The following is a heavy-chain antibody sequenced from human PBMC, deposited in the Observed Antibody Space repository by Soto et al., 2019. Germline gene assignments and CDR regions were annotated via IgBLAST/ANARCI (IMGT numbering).Heavy chain of an antibody. CDR3: ASGKSGSYDF. CDR2: ISGGGTYI. J-gene: IGHJ4*02. D-gene: IGHD1-26*01. CDR1: EFTFSSYA. V-gene: IGHV3-21*01. Sequence: EVQLVESGGGLVKPGGSLRLSCAASEFTFSSYALNWVRQAPGKGLEWVSSISGGGTYIYYADSVEGRFTISRDNAKYSLYLQMNSLSPDDTAVYYCASGKSGSYDFWGQGTLVTVSS.